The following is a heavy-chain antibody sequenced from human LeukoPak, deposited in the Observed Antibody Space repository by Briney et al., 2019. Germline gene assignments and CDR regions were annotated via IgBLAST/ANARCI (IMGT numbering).Heavy chain of an antibody. CDR3: ARGAGYSSSWAFDY. Sequence: SETLSLTCTVSGGSISSYYWSWIRQPPGKGLEWIGYIYYSGSTNYNPSLKSRVIISVDTSKNQFSLKLSSVTAADTAVYYCARGAGYSSSWAFDYWGQGTLVTVSS. J-gene: IGHJ4*02. CDR1: GGSISSYY. D-gene: IGHD6-13*01. V-gene: IGHV4-59*01. CDR2: IYYSGST.